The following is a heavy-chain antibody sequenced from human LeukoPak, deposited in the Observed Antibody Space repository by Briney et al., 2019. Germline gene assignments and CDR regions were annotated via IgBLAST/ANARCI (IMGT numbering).Heavy chain of an antibody. Sequence: GGSLRLSCAASGFTVSTYYMTWVRQAPGKGLGCVSVIYSGGSTYYADSVKGRFTVSRDNSKNTLDLQMNSLRAEDTAMYYCARGLGYCTSTTCLLPFDYWGQGTLVTVSS. D-gene: IGHD2-2*01. CDR3: ARGLGYCTSTTCLLPFDY. CDR1: GFTVSTYY. J-gene: IGHJ4*02. V-gene: IGHV3-53*01. CDR2: IYSGGST.